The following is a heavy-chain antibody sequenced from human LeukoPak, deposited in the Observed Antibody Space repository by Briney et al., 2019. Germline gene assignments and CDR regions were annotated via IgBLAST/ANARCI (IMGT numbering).Heavy chain of an antibody. Sequence: PGGSLRLSCAASGFTFSSYAMSWVRQAPGKGLEWVSAISGSGGSTYYADSVKGRFTISRDNSKNTLYLQMNSLRAEDTAVYYCAKPPNRGYCSSTSCYGSVYYWGQGTLVTVSS. CDR3: AKPPNRGYCSSTSCYGSVYY. J-gene: IGHJ4*02. V-gene: IGHV3-23*01. CDR1: GFTFSSYA. D-gene: IGHD2-2*03. CDR2: ISGSGGST.